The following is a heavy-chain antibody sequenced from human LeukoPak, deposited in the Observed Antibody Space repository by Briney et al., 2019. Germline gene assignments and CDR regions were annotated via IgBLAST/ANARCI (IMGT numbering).Heavy chain of an antibody. J-gene: IGHJ4*02. D-gene: IGHD1-26*01. CDR3: ARELLRSLDH. CDR1: GGSVSSNSAA. Sequence: TSQTLSLTCAISGGSVSSNSAAWNCIRQSPSRGLEWLVRTYYRSNSYNDYKVSVKSRITINPDTSKNQFSLQLNSVAPDDTAVYYCARELLRSLDHWDQGTLVTVS. V-gene: IGHV6-1*01. CDR2: TYYRSNSYN.